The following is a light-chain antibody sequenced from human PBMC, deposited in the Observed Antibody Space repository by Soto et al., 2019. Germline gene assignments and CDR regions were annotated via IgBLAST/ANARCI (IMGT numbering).Light chain of an antibody. CDR1: QSISSY. CDR3: QQSYSTSMYT. CDR2: AAS. J-gene: IGKJ2*01. Sequence: DIQMTQSPSSLSASVGDRVTITCRASQSISSYLNGYQQKPGKAPKLLIYAASSLQSGVPSRFSGSGSGTDFTLTISSLQPEDFAPYYCQQSYSTSMYTFGQGPKLEIK. V-gene: IGKV1-39*01.